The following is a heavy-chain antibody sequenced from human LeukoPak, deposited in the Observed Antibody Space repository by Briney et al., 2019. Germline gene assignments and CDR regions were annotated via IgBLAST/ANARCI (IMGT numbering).Heavy chain of an antibody. CDR3: ARLSTVVNWSDY. CDR2: INHSGST. V-gene: IGHV4-34*01. D-gene: IGHD4-23*01. CDR1: GGSFSAYY. J-gene: IGHJ4*02. Sequence: SETLSLTCTVSGGSFSAYYWSWIRQPPRKGLEWIGEINHSGSTNYNPPLKSRVTISVDTSKNQFSLKLSSVTPADTAVYYCARLSTVVNWSDYWGQGTLVTVSS.